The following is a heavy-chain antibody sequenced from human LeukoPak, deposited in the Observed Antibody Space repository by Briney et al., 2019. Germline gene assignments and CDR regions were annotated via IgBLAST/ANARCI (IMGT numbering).Heavy chain of an antibody. CDR1: GYTLTELS. Sequence: ASVKVSCKVSGYTLTELSMHWVRQAPGKGLEWMGGFDPEDGETIYAQKFQGRVTMTRNTSISTAYMELSSLRSEDTAVYYCARALDYGDYYFDYWGQGTLVTVSS. CDR2: FDPEDGET. V-gene: IGHV1-24*01. CDR3: ARALDYGDYYFDY. J-gene: IGHJ4*02. D-gene: IGHD4-17*01.